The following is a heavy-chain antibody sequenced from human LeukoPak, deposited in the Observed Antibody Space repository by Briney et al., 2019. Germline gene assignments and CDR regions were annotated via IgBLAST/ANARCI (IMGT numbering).Heavy chain of an antibody. CDR1: GFTFSSYG. Sequence: GRSLRLSCAASGFTFSSYGMHWVRQAPGKGLEWVAVISYDGSNKYYAGSVKGRFTISRDNSKNTLYLQMNSLRAEDTAVYYCAKEVQLPLLYYGMDVWGQGTTVTVSS. V-gene: IGHV3-30*18. D-gene: IGHD6-13*01. J-gene: IGHJ6*02. CDR2: ISYDGSNK. CDR3: AKEVQLPLLYYGMDV.